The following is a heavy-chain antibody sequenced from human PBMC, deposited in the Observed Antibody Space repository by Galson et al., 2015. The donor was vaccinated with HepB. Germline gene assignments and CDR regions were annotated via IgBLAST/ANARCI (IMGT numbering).Heavy chain of an antibody. J-gene: IGHJ4*02. CDR1: GFTFSSYW. V-gene: IGHV3-74*01. Sequence: SLRLSCAASGFTFSSYWMHWVRQAPGKGLVWVSRTNSDGSSTTYADSVKGRFTISRDNAKNTLYLQMNTLRAEDTAVYYCVRDMPIRGPSPLDYWGQGTLVTVSS. D-gene: IGHD4-17*01. CDR3: VRDMPIRGPSPLDY. CDR2: TNSDGSST.